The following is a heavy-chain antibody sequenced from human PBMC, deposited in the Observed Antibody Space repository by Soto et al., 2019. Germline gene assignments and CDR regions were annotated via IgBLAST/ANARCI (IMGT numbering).Heavy chain of an antibody. CDR2: ISSTTNYI. CDR1: GFTFTRYS. CDR3: ARESEDLTSNFDY. Sequence: PGGSLRLSCAASGFTFTRYSMNWVRQAPGEGLEWVSSISSTTNYIYYGDSMKGRFTISRDNAKNSLYLEMNSLRAEDTAVHYCARESEDLTSNFDYWGQGTLVTVSS. J-gene: IGHJ4*02. V-gene: IGHV3-21*06.